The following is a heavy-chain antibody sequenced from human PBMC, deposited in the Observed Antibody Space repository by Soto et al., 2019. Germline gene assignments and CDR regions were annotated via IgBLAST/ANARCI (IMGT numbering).Heavy chain of an antibody. CDR2: IYPGESDT. CDR1: GYSFTSYW. D-gene: IGHD3-10*01. Sequence: PGECLKISCKGAGYSFTSYWIGWVRQMPGKGLEWMGIIYPGESDTRYSPSFQGQVTIPAAKSISTAYLQWSSLKAPDTPMSSCARPRARQFGDVFYWGQGT. J-gene: IGHJ4*02. V-gene: IGHV5-51*01. CDR3: ARPRARQFGDVFY.